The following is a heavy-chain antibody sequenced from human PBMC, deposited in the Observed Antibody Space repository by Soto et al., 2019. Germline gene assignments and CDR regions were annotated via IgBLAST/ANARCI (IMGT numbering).Heavy chain of an antibody. CDR1: GGSISNYY. CDR2: IAYGGNT. J-gene: IGHJ4*02. D-gene: IGHD3-9*01. CDR3: ARKAINSDY. Sequence: PSETLSLTCSVSGGSISNYYWSWIRQPPGKGLEWIGYIAYGGNTNYNPSLKSRVTISVDTSKNQFSLKLSSVAAADTAVYYCARKAINSDYWGQGTLVTVSS. V-gene: IGHV4-59*01.